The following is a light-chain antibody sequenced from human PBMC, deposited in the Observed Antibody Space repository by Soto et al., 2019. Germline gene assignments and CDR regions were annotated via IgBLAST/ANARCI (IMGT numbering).Light chain of an antibody. V-gene: IGKV1-5*03. CDR2: EAS. J-gene: IGKJ1*01. CDR3: QQYNSYET. Sequence: DIQMTQSPSTLSASVGDRVTITCRASQTISSWLPWYQQKPAKAPKLLIYEASSFESGVPSRFSGSGSRTEFTPTISSLQPDDFATYYCQQYNSYETFGQGTKVEIK. CDR1: QTISSW.